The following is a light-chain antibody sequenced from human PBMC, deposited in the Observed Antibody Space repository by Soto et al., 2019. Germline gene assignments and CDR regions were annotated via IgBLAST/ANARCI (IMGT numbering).Light chain of an antibody. CDR1: QTISTW. CDR3: QQYSSYHQT. V-gene: IGKV1-5*01. Sequence: DILMTQAPSTLSASVGDRGTITCRASQTISTWLAWYQQQPGKAPRLLIYDASSLEGGVPSRIRGTASGTEFTLTITGLHPDDFGTYSCQQYSSYHQTFGQET. J-gene: IGKJ2*01. CDR2: DAS.